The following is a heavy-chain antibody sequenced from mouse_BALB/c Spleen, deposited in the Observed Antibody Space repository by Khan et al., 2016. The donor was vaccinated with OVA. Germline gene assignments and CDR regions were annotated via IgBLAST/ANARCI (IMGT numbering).Heavy chain of an antibody. V-gene: IGHV3-2*02. CDR1: GYSITSDYA. J-gene: IGHJ2*01. Sequence: EVQLQESGPGLVKPSQSLSLTCTVTGYSITSDYAWNWIRQFPGNKLEWMGYISYSGDTSYNPSLKSRISIPRDTSKNQFFLQLTSVHTEDTATYYGTSMILSYYGSNFEGYDFDYWGQGTTLTVSS. D-gene: IGHD1-1*01. CDR3: TSMILSYYGSNFEGYDFDY. CDR2: ISYSGDT.